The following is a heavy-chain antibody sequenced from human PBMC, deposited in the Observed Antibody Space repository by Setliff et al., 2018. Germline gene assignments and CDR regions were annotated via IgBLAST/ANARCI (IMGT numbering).Heavy chain of an antibody. Sequence: PGGSLRLSCAASGLTFSSYWMSWVRQAPGKGLEWVAVIWDDGVKKYHADSVKGRFTISRDNSKNTLYLQMNSLRPEDTAVYYCARTCSGSGCYAGLESWGQGTPVTVSS. D-gene: IGHD2-15*01. CDR1: GLTFSSYW. CDR3: ARTCSGSGCYAGLES. CDR2: IWDDGVKK. V-gene: IGHV3-33*08. J-gene: IGHJ4*02.